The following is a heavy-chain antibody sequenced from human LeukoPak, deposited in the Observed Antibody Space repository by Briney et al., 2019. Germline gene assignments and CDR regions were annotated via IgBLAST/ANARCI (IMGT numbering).Heavy chain of an antibody. CDR1: GYTFTSYG. D-gene: IGHD1-26*01. J-gene: IGHJ4*02. V-gene: IGHV1-18*01. CDR3: ARVPLRWELPVDY. Sequence: GASVKVSCKASGYTFTSYGISWVRQAPGQGLEWMGWITAYNDNTYYAQKLQGRVTMTTDTSTSTAYMELRSLRSDDTAVYYCARVPLRWELPVDYWGQGTLVTVSS. CDR2: ITAYNDNT.